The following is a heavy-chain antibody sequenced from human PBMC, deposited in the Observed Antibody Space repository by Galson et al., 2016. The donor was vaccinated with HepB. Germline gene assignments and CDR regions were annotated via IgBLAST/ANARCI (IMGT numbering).Heavy chain of an antibody. CDR2: IYPGDSDT. V-gene: IGHV5-51*01. J-gene: IGHJ4*02. Sequence: QSGAEVKKPGESLKISCKGSGYSFTTYWIGWVRQMPGKGLEWMGMIYPGDSDTRYSPSFQGQVTLSVDKSITTAYLRWSSLKASDTAIYYCARTVSIAAAGGADYWGQGTLVTVSS. D-gene: IGHD6-13*01. CDR1: GYSFTTYW. CDR3: ARTVSIAAAGGADY.